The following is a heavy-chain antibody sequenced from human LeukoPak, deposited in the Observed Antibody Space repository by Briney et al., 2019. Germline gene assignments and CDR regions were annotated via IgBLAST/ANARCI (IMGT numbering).Heavy chain of an antibody. D-gene: IGHD3-3*01. Sequence: ASVKVSCKVSGYTLTELSMNWVRQAPGKGLEWMGGFDPEDGETIYAQKFQGRVTMTEDTSTDTAYMELSSLRSEDTAVYYCATAGPLRFLEWPINSWGQGTLVTVSS. V-gene: IGHV1-24*01. CDR1: GYTLTELS. J-gene: IGHJ4*02. CDR3: ATAGPLRFLEWPINS. CDR2: FDPEDGET.